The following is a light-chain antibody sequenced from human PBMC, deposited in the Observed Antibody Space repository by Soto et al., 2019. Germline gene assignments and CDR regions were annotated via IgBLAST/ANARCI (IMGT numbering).Light chain of an antibody. J-gene: IGLJ1*01. CDR1: SSDIGAYNY. Sequence: QSVLTQPASVSGSPGQSITISCTGTSSDIGAYNYVSWYQQHPGKAPKLMIYEVTNWPSGISNRFSGSRSGNTASLSISGLQAEDEADYYCSSYSSAIAFVFGTGTKLTVL. CDR3: SSYSSAIAFV. V-gene: IGLV2-14*01. CDR2: EVT.